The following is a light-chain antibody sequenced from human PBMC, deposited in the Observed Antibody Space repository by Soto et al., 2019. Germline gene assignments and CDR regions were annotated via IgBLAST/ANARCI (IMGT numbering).Light chain of an antibody. CDR1: SSDIGGYNY. CDR3: ASYTRYLV. J-gene: IGLJ2*01. Sequence: QSVLTQPASLSGSPGQSITISCTGTSSDIGGYNYISWYQQHPGKAPKLVIYYVSHRPSGVSSRFSAYKAGNTASLTISGLQAEDEANYYCASYTRYLVFGGGTKVTVL. CDR2: YVS. V-gene: IGLV2-14*01.